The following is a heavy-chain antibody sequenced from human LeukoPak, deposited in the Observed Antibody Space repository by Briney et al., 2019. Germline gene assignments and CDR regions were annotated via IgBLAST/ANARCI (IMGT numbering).Heavy chain of an antibody. D-gene: IGHD3-22*01. Sequence: GGSLRLSCAASGFTFSSYSMNWVRQAPGKGLEWVSSISSSSSYIYYADSVKGRFTISRDDAKNSLYLQMNSLRAEDTAVYYCARDRYDSSGYYIIDYWGQGTLVTVSS. CDR1: GFTFSSYS. V-gene: IGHV3-21*01. J-gene: IGHJ4*02. CDR3: ARDRYDSSGYYIIDY. CDR2: ISSSSSYI.